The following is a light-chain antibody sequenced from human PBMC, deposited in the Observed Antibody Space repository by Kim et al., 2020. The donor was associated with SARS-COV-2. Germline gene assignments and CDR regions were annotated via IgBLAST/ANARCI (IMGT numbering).Light chain of an antibody. CDR2: GAS. J-gene: IGKJ1*01. CDR1: QRVSSSY. Sequence: SPGERATPSCRASQRVSSSYLAWYQQKPGQAPRLLIYGASSRATGIPDRFSGSGSGTDFTLTISRLEPEDFEVYYCQQYGSSPWTFGQGTKVDIK. CDR3: QQYGSSPWT. V-gene: IGKV3-20*01.